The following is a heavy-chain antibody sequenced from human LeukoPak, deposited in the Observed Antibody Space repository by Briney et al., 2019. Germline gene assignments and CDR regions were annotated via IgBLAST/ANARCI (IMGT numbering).Heavy chain of an antibody. CDR3: ARDRDCSSTSCYNAFDI. CDR1: GFTFSTYA. J-gene: IGHJ3*02. Sequence: PGRSLRLSCAASGFTFSTYAMHWVRQAPGKGLEWVAVISFDGSNKYYADSVKGRFIISRDNSKDTLYLQMNSLRAEDTAVYYCARDRDCSSTSCYNAFDIWGQGTVVAVSS. V-gene: IGHV3-30-3*01. D-gene: IGHD2-2*02. CDR2: ISFDGSNK.